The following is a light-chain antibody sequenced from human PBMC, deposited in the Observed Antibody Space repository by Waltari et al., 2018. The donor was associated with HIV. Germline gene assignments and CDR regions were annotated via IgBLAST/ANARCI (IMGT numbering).Light chain of an antibody. CDR1: NLGSKS. CDR2: YDS. CDR3: QVWDSSSDAYV. V-gene: IGLV3-21*04. J-gene: IGLJ1*01. Sequence: SYVLAQPPSVSVAPGKTARIPCGGNNLGSKSVHWYQQKPGQAPVLVIYYDSDRPSGIPERFSGSNSGNTATLTISRVEAGDEADYYCQVWDSSSDAYVFGTGTKVTVL.